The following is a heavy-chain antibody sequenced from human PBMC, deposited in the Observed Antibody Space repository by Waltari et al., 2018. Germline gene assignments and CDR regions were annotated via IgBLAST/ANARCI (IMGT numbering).Heavy chain of an antibody. V-gene: IGHV4-34*01. CDR3: ARVDIVATSAFDI. CDR1: GGSFSGYY. D-gene: IGHD5-12*01. Sequence: QVQLQQWGAGLLKPSETLSLTCAVYGGSFSGYYWSWIRQPPGKGLEWMGEINHMGSRNYNPSLKSRVTISVDTSKSQFSLKLSSVTAADTAVYYCARVDIVATSAFDIWGQGTMVTVSS. CDR2: INHMGSR. J-gene: IGHJ3*02.